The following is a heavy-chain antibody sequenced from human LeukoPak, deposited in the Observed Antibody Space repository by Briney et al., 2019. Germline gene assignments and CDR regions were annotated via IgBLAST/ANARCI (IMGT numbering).Heavy chain of an antibody. J-gene: IGHJ6*03. CDR3: ARDSSSWAHPYYYYYYYMDV. Sequence: PSETLSLTCTVSGGSISSYYWSWIRQPAGKGLEWIGRIYTSGSTNYNPSLKSRVTMSVDTSKNQFSLKLSSVTAADTAAYYCARDSSSWAHPYYYYYYYMDVWGKGTTVTVSS. D-gene: IGHD6-13*01. V-gene: IGHV4-4*07. CDR2: IYTSGST. CDR1: GGSISSYY.